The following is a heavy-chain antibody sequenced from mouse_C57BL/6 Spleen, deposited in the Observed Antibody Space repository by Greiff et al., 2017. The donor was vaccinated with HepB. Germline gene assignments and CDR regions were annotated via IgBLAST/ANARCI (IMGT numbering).Heavy chain of an antibody. J-gene: IGHJ4*01. Sequence: VQRVESGAELVKPGASVKISCKASGYAFSSYWMNWVKQRPGKGLEWIGQIYPGDGDTNYNGKFKGKATLTADKSSSTAYMQLSSLTSEDSAVYFCARHGSSYRYAMDYWGQGTSVTVSS. D-gene: IGHD1-1*01. CDR3: ARHGSSYRYAMDY. CDR2: IYPGDGDT. CDR1: GYAFSSYW. V-gene: IGHV1-80*01.